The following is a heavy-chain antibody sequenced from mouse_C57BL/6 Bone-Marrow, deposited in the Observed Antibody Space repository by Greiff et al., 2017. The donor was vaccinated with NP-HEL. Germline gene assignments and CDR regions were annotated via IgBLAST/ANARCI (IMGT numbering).Heavy chain of an antibody. CDR3: ASLLLSIPYAMDY. CDR2: IYPGDGDT. J-gene: IGHJ4*01. CDR1: GCAFSSYW. Sequence: QVQLKQSGAELVKPGASVKISCKASGCAFSSYWMNWVKQRPGKGLEWIGQIYPGDGDTNYNGKFKGKATLTADKSSSTAYMQLSSLTSEDSAVYFCASLLLSIPYAMDYWGQGTSVTVSS. D-gene: IGHD2-10*01. V-gene: IGHV1-80*01.